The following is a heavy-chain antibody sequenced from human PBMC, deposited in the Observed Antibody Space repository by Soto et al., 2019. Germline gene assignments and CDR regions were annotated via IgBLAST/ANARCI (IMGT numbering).Heavy chain of an antibody. CDR3: VKDPSGAWTFDS. CDR1: GFTFSTHA. CDR2: ITNGGHNQ. V-gene: IGHV3-30-3*01. Sequence: VGSLRLSCAASGFTFSTHAMHWVRQAPGKGLEWVAVITNGGHNQYYADSVKGRFTISRDNSKNTLYLQLNSLRPDDTAVYYCVKDPSGAWTFDSWGQGTLVTVSS. J-gene: IGHJ4*02. D-gene: IGHD2-21*02.